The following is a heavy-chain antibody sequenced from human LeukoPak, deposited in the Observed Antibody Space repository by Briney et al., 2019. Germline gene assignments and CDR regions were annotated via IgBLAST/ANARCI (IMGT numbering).Heavy chain of an antibody. Sequence: GGSLRLSCAASGFTFSSYSMNWVRQAPGKGLEWVSSISSSSSYIYYADSVKGRFTISRGNAKNSLYLKMNSLRAENTAVYYCARWYSSAAYAFDIWGQGTMVTVSS. CDR2: ISSSSSYI. CDR1: GFTFSSYS. D-gene: IGHD6-25*01. J-gene: IGHJ3*02. CDR3: ARWYSSAAYAFDI. V-gene: IGHV3-21*01.